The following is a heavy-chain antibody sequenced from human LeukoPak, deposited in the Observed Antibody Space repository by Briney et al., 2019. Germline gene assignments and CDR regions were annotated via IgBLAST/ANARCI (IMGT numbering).Heavy chain of an antibody. V-gene: IGHV3-30*04. CDR3: VVRYSYGSVQDY. Sequence: GRSLRLSCAASGFTFSSYAMHWVRQAPGKGLEWVAVISYDGSNKYYADSVKGRFTISRDNSKNTLYLQMNSLRAQDTAVYYCVVRYSYGSVQDYWGQGTLVTVSS. D-gene: IGHD5-18*01. CDR1: GFTFSSYA. J-gene: IGHJ4*02. CDR2: ISYDGSNK.